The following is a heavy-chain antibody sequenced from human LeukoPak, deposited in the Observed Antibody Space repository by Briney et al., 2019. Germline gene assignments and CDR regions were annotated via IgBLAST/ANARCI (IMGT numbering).Heavy chain of an antibody. V-gene: IGHV3-64D*09. Sequence: GGSLRLSCSASGFTFRSYAMHWVRQAPGKGLEYVSAISSNGGTIYYADSVKGRFTISRDNSKNTVYLQMSSLRADDTGVYYCVKDRDLFGVVIGTPAAGIFDDWGQGTLVTVSS. CDR2: ISSNGGTI. CDR3: VKDRDLFGVVIGTPAAGIFDD. J-gene: IGHJ4*02. CDR1: GFTFRSYA. D-gene: IGHD3-3*01.